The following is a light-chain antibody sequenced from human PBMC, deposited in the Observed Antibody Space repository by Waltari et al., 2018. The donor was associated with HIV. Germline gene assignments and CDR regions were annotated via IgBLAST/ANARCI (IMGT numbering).Light chain of an antibody. V-gene: IGKV3-20*01. CDR2: GAS. J-gene: IGKJ4*01. Sequence: EIGLTQSPGTLSLSPGERATLSCRASQIVSSSYLAWYQQKPGQAPRLLIYGASSRATGIPDRFSGSGSGTDFTLTISRLEPEDFAVYYCQQYGSSSLTFGGGTKVEIK. CDR3: QQYGSSSLT. CDR1: QIVSSSY.